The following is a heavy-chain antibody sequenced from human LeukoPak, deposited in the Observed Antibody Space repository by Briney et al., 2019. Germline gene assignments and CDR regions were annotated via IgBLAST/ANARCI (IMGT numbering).Heavy chain of an antibody. J-gene: IGHJ4*02. CDR1: GFTFSSYS. D-gene: IGHD3-22*01. Sequence: GGSLRLSCAASGFTFSSYSMNWVRQAPGKGLEWVSYISSSGSTIYYADSVKGRFTISRDNAKNSLYLQMNSLRAEDTAVYYCASTKENYYDSMGTSSYWGQGTLVTVSS. CDR2: ISSSGSTI. CDR3: ASTKENYYDSMGTSSY. V-gene: IGHV3-48*04.